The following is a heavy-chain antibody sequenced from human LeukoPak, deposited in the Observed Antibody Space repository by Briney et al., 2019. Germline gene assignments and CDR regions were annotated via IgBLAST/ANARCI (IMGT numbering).Heavy chain of an antibody. Sequence: GASVKVSCKASGYTFTGYYMHWVRQAPGQGLEWMGWINPNSGGTNYAQKFQGRVTMTRDTSISTAYMELSRLRSDDTAAYYCARGIAAAVNWFDPWGQGTLVTVSS. V-gene: IGHV1-2*02. CDR1: GYTFTGYY. D-gene: IGHD6-13*01. J-gene: IGHJ5*02. CDR3: ARGIAAAVNWFDP. CDR2: INPNSGGT.